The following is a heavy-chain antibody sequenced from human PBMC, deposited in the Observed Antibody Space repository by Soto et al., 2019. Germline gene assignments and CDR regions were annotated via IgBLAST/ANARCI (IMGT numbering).Heavy chain of an antibody. V-gene: IGHV1-46*01. CDR2: VDPRDGST. D-gene: IGHD6-25*01. J-gene: IGHJ4*02. Sequence: QVQLVQSGAEMKRPGASVILSCKASGYIFTTYSIHWVRQTAGQGLEWMAKVDPRDGSTGYAQKFRGRVSMACDTSPGTVSMEVSSLTSDDTATYYCARVRSSGREFDYWGQGTQVTVSS. CDR3: ARVRSSGREFDY. CDR1: GYIFTTYS.